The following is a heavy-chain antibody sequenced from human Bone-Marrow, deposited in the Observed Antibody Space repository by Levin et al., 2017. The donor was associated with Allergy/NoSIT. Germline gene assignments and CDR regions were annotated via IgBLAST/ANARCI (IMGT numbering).Heavy chain of an antibody. CDR3: ARPVYSYGSWGLQY. D-gene: IGHD5-18*01. V-gene: IGHV5-51*01. CDR1: GYSFPNHW. Sequence: GGSLRLSCKGSGYSFPNHWIGWVRQMPGKGLEWMGIIHPGDSDTRYSPSFQGQVTMSADRSTTTVYLQWSSLKASDTAMYYWARPVYSYGSWGLQYWGQGTLVTVS. J-gene: IGHJ4*02. CDR2: IHPGDSDT.